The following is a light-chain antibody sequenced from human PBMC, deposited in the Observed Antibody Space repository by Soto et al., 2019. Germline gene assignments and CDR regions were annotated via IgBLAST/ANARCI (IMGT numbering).Light chain of an antibody. CDR2: MTS. CDR3: MQRIEFPWT. Sequence: DIVLTQSPLSLPVSPGEPASISCRSSQRLLNRNGYNYLDWFVQKPGQSPQLLIYMTSNRSPGVPDRFSGSGSGTDFTLKISRVEAEDVGVYYCMQRIEFPWTFGQGTKV. CDR1: QRLLNRNGYNY. V-gene: IGKV2-28*01. J-gene: IGKJ1*01.